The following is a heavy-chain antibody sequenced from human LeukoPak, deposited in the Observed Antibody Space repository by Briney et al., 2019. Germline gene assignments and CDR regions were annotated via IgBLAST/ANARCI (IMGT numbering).Heavy chain of an antibody. D-gene: IGHD5-24*01. Sequence: GGSLRLSCAASGFTFSSYAMNWVRQAPGKGLEWVSAISGSGGSTYYADSVKGRFTISRDNSKNTLYLQMNSLRAEDTAVYYCAKDRWLQGYFDYWGQGTLVTVSS. J-gene: IGHJ4*02. V-gene: IGHV3-23*01. CDR2: ISGSGGST. CDR1: GFTFSSYA. CDR3: AKDRWLQGYFDY.